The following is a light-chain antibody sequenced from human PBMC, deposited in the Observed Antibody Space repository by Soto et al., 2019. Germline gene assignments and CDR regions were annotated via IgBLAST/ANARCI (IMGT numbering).Light chain of an antibody. CDR1: SSDIGGYNS. CDR3: TSYTPIVTLGSV. V-gene: IGLV2-14*01. J-gene: IGLJ1*01. Sequence: QPVLTQPASVYGSPGQSITISCTGTSSDIGGYNSVSWYQQHPGRAPRLIIYEVTNRPSGVSNRFSASKSGNTASLTISGLQAEDEADYYCTSYTPIVTLGSVFGTGTKVTVL. CDR2: EVT.